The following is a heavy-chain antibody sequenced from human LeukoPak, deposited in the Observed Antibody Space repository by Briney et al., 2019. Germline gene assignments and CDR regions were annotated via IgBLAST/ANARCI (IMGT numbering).Heavy chain of an antibody. CDR1: GFTFSSYA. D-gene: IGHD3-3*01. CDR2: ISYDGSNE. V-gene: IGHV3-30-3*01. CDR3: ARDYDFWSGYSYYFDY. J-gene: IGHJ4*02. Sequence: PGRSLRLSCAASGFTFSSYAMHWVRQAPGKGLEWVAVISYDGSNEYYADSVKGRFTISRDNSKNTLYLQMNSLRAEDTAVYYCARDYDFWSGYSYYFDYWGQGTLVTVSS.